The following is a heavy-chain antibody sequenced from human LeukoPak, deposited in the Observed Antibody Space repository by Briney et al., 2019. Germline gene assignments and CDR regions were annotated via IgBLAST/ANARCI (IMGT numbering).Heavy chain of an antibody. CDR2: FHTIGSS. CDR1: GGSLCSHN. Sequence: SETLSHTRTVSGGSLCSHNWSSIRPPPGGGLVCIGHFHTIGSSNYNRPLKSRVTMSVHTSKHQFSRRRTSVTVGHTAVYYCARVYSSSSGYNWFYPWGQGTLVTVSS. D-gene: IGHD6-6*01. CDR3: ARVYSSSSGYNWFYP. J-gene: IGHJ5*02. V-gene: IGHV4-4*07.